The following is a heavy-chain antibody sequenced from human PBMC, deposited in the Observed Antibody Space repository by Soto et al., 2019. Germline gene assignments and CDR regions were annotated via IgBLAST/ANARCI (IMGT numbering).Heavy chain of an antibody. J-gene: IGHJ4*02. V-gene: IGHV1-69*01. CDR3: ARDRDGYYSHFVY. CDR2: IMPFFGSG. D-gene: IGHD3-22*01. Sequence: QVYLVQSGAEVKKPGSSVKVSCKALRGTCTNYAFSWMRQAPGQGLEWLGGIMPFFGSGNYAQKLQGRINITEDESPSSVYLQLTSLRSEDTAVYYCARDRDGYYSHFVYWGQGTLVTVSS. CDR1: RGTCTNYA.